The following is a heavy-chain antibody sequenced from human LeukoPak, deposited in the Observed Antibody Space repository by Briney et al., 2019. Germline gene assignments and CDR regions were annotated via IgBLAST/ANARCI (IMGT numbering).Heavy chain of an antibody. V-gene: IGHV4-59*01. Sequence: SETLSLTCTVSGGSISSYYWSWIRQPPGEGLEWIGYIYYSGSTNYNPSLKSRVTISVDTSKNQFSLKLSSVTAADTAVYYCARDFGGVIAYWGQGTLVTVSS. CDR3: ARDFGGVIAY. D-gene: IGHD3-16*02. J-gene: IGHJ4*02. CDR2: IYYSGST. CDR1: GGSISSYY.